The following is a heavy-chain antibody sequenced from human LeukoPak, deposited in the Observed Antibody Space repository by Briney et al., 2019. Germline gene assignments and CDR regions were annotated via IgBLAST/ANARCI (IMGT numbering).Heavy chain of an antibody. CDR3: ANPGNSSGWSEYFLH. CDR1: GFTFSSYA. CDR2: ISGSGGST. Sequence: PGGSLRLSCAASGFTFSSYAMSWVRQAPGKGLEWVSAISGSGGSTYYADSVKGRFTISRDNSKNTLYLQMNSLRAEDTAVYYCANPGNSSGWSEYFLHWGQGTLVTVSS. V-gene: IGHV3-23*01. D-gene: IGHD6-19*01. J-gene: IGHJ1*01.